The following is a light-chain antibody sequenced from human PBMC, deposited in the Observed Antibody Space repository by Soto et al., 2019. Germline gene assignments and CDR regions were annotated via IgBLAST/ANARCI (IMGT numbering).Light chain of an antibody. Sequence: QSALTQPASVSGSPGQSITSSCTGTSSDVGGYNCVSWYQQYPGKAPKLMIFGVSDRPSGVSNRFSGSKSGNTASLTISGLQAEDEADYYCSSYKTSSTVVVFGGGTKVTVL. V-gene: IGLV2-14*01. CDR2: GVS. CDR1: SSDVGGYNC. CDR3: SSYKTSSTVVV. J-gene: IGLJ2*01.